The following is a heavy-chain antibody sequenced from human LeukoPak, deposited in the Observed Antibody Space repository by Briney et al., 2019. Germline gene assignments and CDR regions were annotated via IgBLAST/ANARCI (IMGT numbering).Heavy chain of an antibody. V-gene: IGHV3-21*01. J-gene: IGHJ4*02. Sequence: PGGSLRLSCAASGFTFSSYSMNWVRQAPGKGLEWVSSISSSSSYIYYADSVKGRFTIPRDNAKNSLYLQMNSLRAEDTAVYYCARHISPGIAAAGMLHYWGQGTLVTVSS. CDR2: ISSSSSYI. CDR3: ARHISPGIAAAGMLHY. CDR1: GFTFSSYS. D-gene: IGHD6-13*01.